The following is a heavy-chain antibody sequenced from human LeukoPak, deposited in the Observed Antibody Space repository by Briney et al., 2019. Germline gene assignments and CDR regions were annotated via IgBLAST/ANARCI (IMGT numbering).Heavy chain of an antibody. CDR1: GYTFTGYY. D-gene: IGHD3-10*01. J-gene: IGHJ3*02. Sequence: GASVKVSCKASGYTFTGYYMHWVRQAPGQGLEWMGWINPNSGGTNYAQKLQGRVTMTTDTSTSTAYMELRSLRSDDTAVYYCARDPPYYYGSGSPQDAFDIWGQGTMVTVSS. V-gene: IGHV1-2*02. CDR2: INPNSGGT. CDR3: ARDPPYYYGSGSPQDAFDI.